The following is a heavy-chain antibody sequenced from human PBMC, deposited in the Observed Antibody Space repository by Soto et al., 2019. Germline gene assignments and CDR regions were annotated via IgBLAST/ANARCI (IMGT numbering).Heavy chain of an antibody. CDR2: IIPVLGVT. V-gene: IGHV1-69*02. CDR3: ARRRYCGADCYSKYYYVMDV. D-gene: IGHD2-21*02. Sequence: QVQLVHSVAEMKRPGTSVKGSCQASGSTFRSYTVSWVRQAPGQGLEWMGRIIPVLGVTNYAQKFKGRVTITADKSKTPAYMELSSLKSGDTAVYYCARRRYCGADCYSKYYYVMDVWGQGTTVTVSS. J-gene: IGHJ6*02. CDR1: GSTFRSYT.